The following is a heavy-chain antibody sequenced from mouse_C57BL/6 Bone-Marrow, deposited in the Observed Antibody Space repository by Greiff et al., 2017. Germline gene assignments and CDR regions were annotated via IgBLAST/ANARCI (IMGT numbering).Heavy chain of an antibody. CDR3: ATLLYYFDY. V-gene: IGHV1-81*01. Sequence: VKLMESGAELARPGASVKLSCKASGYTFTSYGISWVKQRTGQGLEWIGEIYPRSGNTYYNEKFKGKATLTADKSSSTAYMELRSLTSEDSAVSFCATLLYYFDYWGQGTTLTVSS. D-gene: IGHD1-2*01. J-gene: IGHJ2*01. CDR2: IYPRSGNT. CDR1: GYTFTSYG.